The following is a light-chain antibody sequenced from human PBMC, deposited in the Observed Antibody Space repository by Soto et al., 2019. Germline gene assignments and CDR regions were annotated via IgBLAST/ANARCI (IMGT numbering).Light chain of an antibody. CDR1: SSNIGGNT. J-gene: IGLJ2*01. Sequence: QSVLTQPPSASGTPGQRVTISCSGRSSNIGGNTVNWYQKVPGAAPKLIIFSNSQRPSGVPDRYSGSKSGTSASLAIGGLQSEDEADYYCSTWDDSLNGPLVGGGTKLTVL. CDR3: STWDDSLNGPL. V-gene: IGLV1-44*01. CDR2: SNS.